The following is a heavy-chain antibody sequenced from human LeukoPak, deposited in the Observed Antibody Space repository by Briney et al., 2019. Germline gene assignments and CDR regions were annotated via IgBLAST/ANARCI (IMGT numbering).Heavy chain of an antibody. CDR1: GFSFSSYW. Sequence: PGGSLRLSCAASGFSFSSYWMHWVRQAPGKGLEWVSSISSSSSYIYYADSVKGRFTISRDNAKNSLYLQMNSLRAEDTAVYYCARIESGSYSVAYFDYWGQGTLVTVSS. V-gene: IGHV3-21*01. J-gene: IGHJ4*02. D-gene: IGHD1-26*01. CDR2: ISSSSSYI. CDR3: ARIESGSYSVAYFDY.